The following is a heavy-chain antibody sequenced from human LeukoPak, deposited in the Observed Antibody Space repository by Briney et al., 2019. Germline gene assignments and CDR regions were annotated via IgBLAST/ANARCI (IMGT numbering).Heavy chain of an antibody. V-gene: IGHV3-30*04. CDR2: ISYGGSNK. Sequence: GGSLRLSCAASVFTFSSYAMHWVRQAPGKGLEWVAVISYGGSNKYYADSVKGRFTISRDNSKNTLYLQMNSLRAEDTAVYYCARDRSQAFDYWGQGTLVTVSS. CDR1: VFTFSSYA. CDR3: ARDRSQAFDY. J-gene: IGHJ4*02.